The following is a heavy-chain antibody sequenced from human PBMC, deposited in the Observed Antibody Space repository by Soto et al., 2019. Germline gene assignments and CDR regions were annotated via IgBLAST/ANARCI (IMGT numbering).Heavy chain of an antibody. CDR2: IGYDGSNK. CDR1: GFTFNTYG. D-gene: IGHD2-8*02. CDR3: ARSDCTGAYCYSWPFNFGVDV. Sequence: QVQLVESGGGVVQPGGSLRLSCTTSGFTFNTYGMHWVRQAPGKGLEWVVIIGYDGSNKYYADSVKGRFTISSDNSKNSLYLQKNSLSLEDTALYYCARSDCTGAYCYSWPFNFGVDVWGQGTTVTVSS. J-gene: IGHJ6*02. V-gene: IGHV3-33*08.